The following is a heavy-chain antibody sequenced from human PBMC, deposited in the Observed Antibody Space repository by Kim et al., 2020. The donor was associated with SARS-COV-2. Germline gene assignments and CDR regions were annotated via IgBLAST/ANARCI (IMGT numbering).Heavy chain of an antibody. D-gene: IGHD3-10*01. CDR2: ISSSSSYT. V-gene: IGHV3-11*05. Sequence: GGSLRLSCAASGFTFSDYYMSWIRQAPGKGLEWVSYISSSSSYTNYADSVKGRFTISRDNAKNSLYLQMNSLRAEDTAVYYCASEYRLLWFGELSAAFDIWGQGTMVTVSS. CDR1: GFTFSDYY. J-gene: IGHJ3*02. CDR3: ASEYRLLWFGELSAAFDI.